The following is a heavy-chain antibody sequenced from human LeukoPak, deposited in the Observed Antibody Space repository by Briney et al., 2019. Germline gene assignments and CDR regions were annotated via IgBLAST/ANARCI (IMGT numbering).Heavy chain of an antibody. V-gene: IGHV3-53*01. Sequence: GGSLRLSCAASGFTFSSYAMSWVRQAPGKGLEWVSVIYSGGSTYYADSVKGRFTISRDNSKNTLYLQMNSLRAEDTAVYYCVSSTSPFDAFDIWGQGTMVTVSS. J-gene: IGHJ3*02. CDR2: IYSGGST. D-gene: IGHD2-2*01. CDR3: VSSTSPFDAFDI. CDR1: GFTFSSYA.